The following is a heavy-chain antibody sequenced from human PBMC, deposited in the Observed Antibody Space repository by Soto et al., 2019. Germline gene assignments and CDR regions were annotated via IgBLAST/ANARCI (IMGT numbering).Heavy chain of an antibody. V-gene: IGHV3-30*18. CDR1: VFIFANYG. Sequence: WWSLRLSCSASVFIFANYGMHWVRQAPGKGLEWVALITYEGSNKYYADAVKGRFTISRDNAKNMVSLQMDSLRAEDTAVYYCAKARGANNWANYYGLDVWGQGTTVTVSS. D-gene: IGHD1-1*01. J-gene: IGHJ6*02. CDR2: ITYEGSNK. CDR3: AKARGANNWANYYGLDV.